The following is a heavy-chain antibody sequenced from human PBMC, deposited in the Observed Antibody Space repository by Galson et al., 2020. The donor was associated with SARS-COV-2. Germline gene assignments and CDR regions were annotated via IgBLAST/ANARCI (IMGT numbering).Heavy chain of an antibody. J-gene: IGHJ4*02. CDR2: INPNSGGT. D-gene: IGHD1-26*01. Sequence: ASVKVSCKASGYTFTDYHMHWVRQAPGQRLAWMGWINPNSGGTNYAQKFQGRVTMTRDTSTSTAYMELSRLRSDDTAVYYCARDQGGGSYRLGFDYWGQGTLVTVSS. CDR1: GYTFTDYH. V-gene: IGHV1-2*02. CDR3: ARDQGGGSYRLGFDY.